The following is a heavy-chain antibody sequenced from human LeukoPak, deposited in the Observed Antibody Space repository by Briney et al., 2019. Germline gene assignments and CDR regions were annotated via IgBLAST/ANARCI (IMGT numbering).Heavy chain of an antibody. V-gene: IGHV3-49*04. Sequence: GALRPSCKSSGFTLGDYAIKRVRQAPGKGPGGVRFIRSKAFGETAEYAASVKGRFTISRDDSKSIAYLQMNSLKTEDTAVYYCTRDRGSSTLGDYWGQGTLVTVSS. J-gene: IGHJ4*02. CDR3: TRDRGSSTLGDY. CDR2: IRSKAFGETA. D-gene: IGHD7-27*01. CDR1: GFTLGDYA.